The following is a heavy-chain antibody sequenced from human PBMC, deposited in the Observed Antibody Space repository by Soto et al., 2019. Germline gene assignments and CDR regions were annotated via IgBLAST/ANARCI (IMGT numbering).Heavy chain of an antibody. CDR2: VYYSGST. D-gene: IGHD3-3*01. Sequence: PSETLSLTCNVSGASINTGGYYWSWIRQHPGKGLEWIGFVYYSGSTSYSPSLESRASISVDPSKRQFYLELASVTAADSAVYYCARLGGFDFWSGYSQYYYYYYGMDVWGQGTTVTVSS. J-gene: IGHJ6*02. CDR1: GASINTGGYY. CDR3: ARLGGFDFWSGYSQYYYYYYGMDV. V-gene: IGHV4-31*02.